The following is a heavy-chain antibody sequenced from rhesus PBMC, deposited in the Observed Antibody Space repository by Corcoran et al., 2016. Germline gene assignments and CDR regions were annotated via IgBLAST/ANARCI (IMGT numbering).Heavy chain of an antibody. CDR2: INSGGGST. V-gene: IGHV3S5*01. CDR1: GFTFSSYG. CDR3: ARQQGFSYYFDY. Sequence: EVQLVEAGGGLVQPGGSLKLSCAASGFTFSSYGMSWVRQAPGKGLKWVKAINSGGGSTYDADAVKGRFTITRDNSKNTLSRQMNSLRAEDTAVYYCARQQGFSYYFDYWGQGVLVTVSS. J-gene: IGHJ4*01. D-gene: IGHD1-20*01.